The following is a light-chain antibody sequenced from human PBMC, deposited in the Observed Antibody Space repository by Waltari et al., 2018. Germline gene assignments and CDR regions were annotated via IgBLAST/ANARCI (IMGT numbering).Light chain of an antibody. J-gene: IGKJ4*01. CDR2: DAS. CDR1: QSVGDN. CDR3: QQRYNWPPT. V-gene: IGKV3-11*01. Sequence: EIVLTQSPATLSLSPGERATLSCRASQSVGDNLAWYQQIAGQAPRLLIYDASNRATGIPARFSGSGSGSDFTLTISRLEPEDFAVYYCQQRYNWPPTFGGGTKVEIE.